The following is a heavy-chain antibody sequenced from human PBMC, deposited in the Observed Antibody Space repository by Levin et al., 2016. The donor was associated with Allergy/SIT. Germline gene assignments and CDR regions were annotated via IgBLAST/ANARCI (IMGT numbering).Heavy chain of an antibody. D-gene: IGHD2-15*01. CDR2: INPNSGDT. V-gene: IGHV1-2*02. CDR1: GYTFGGYY. Sequence: ASVKVSCKASGYTFGGYYIHWVRQAPGQGLEWMGWINPNSGDTHYVQKFQGRVTMTRDMSISTVYMELSRLRSDDTAVYYCARPRYCSGGSCSDDFDIWGQGTMVTVSS. CDR3: ARPRYCSGGSCSDDFDI. J-gene: IGHJ3*02.